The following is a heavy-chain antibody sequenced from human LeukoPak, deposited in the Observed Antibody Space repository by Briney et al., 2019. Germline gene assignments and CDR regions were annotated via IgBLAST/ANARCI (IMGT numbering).Heavy chain of an antibody. Sequence: PSETLSLTCAVSGGSISSSNWWSWVRQPPGKGLEWIGEIYHSGSTNYNPSLKSRVTISVDTSKNQFSLKLSSVTAADTAVYYCARSRGIAAAARYYYYYMDVWGKGTTVTVSS. CDR3: ARSRGIAAAARYYYYYMDV. V-gene: IGHV4-4*02. D-gene: IGHD6-13*01. J-gene: IGHJ6*03. CDR2: IYHSGST. CDR1: GGSISSSNW.